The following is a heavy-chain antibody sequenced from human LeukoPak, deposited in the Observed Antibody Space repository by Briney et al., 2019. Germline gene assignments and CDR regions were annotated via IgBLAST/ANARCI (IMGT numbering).Heavy chain of an antibody. D-gene: IGHD3-22*01. CDR2: ISSSSSTI. Sequence: GGSLRLSCAASGFTFSSYSMNWVRQAPGKGLEWVSYISSSSSTIYYADSVKGRFTISRDNAKNSLYLQMNSLRAEDTAVYYCARDRTPIYYYDSSGYRDAFDIWDQGTMVTVSS. J-gene: IGHJ3*02. CDR3: ARDRTPIYYYDSSGYRDAFDI. V-gene: IGHV3-48*04. CDR1: GFTFSSYS.